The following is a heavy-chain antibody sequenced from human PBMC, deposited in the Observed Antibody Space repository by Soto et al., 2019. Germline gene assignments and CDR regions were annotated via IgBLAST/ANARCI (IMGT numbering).Heavy chain of an antibody. D-gene: IGHD3-10*01. CDR2: ISGSGGST. J-gene: IGHJ4*02. CDR1: GFTFSSYA. CDR3: PKDRPYYGSGRSFAY. V-gene: IGHV3-23*01. Sequence: GGSLRLSCGASGFTFSSYAMSWVRQAPGKGLEWVSAISGSGGSTYYADSVKGRFTISRDNSKNTLYLQMNSLRAEDTAVYYCPKDRPYYGSGRSFAYWGQGTLVTVSS.